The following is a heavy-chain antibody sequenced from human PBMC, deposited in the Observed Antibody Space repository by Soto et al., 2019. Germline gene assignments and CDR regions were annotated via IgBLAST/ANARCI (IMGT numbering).Heavy chain of an antibody. CDR1: GGTFSSYA. D-gene: IGHD2-21*02. CDR2: IIPIFGTA. J-gene: IGHJ6*02. CDR3: ARAPRRDVVVTAHPRWYYGMDV. Sequence: ASVKVSCKASGGTFSSYAISWVRQAPGQGLEWMGGIIPIFGTANYAQRFQGRVTITADKSTSTAYMELSSLRSEDTAVYYCARAPRRDVVVTAHPRWYYGMDVWGQGTTVTAP. V-gene: IGHV1-69*06.